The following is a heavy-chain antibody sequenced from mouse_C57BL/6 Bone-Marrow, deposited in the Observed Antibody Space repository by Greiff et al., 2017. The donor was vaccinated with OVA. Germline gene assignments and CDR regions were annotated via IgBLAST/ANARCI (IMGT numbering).Heavy chain of an antibody. V-gene: IGHV1-55*01. CDR3: ARRYYGSSWYFDV. CDR2: IYPGSGST. CDR1: GYTFTSYW. Sequence: QVQLQQPGAELVKPGASVTMSCKASGYTFTSYWITWVKQRPGQGLEWIGDIYPGSGSTNYTEKFKSKATLTVDTSSSTAYMQLSSLTSEDFAVYYCARRYYGSSWYFDVWGTGTAVTVSA. J-gene: IGHJ1*03. D-gene: IGHD1-1*01.